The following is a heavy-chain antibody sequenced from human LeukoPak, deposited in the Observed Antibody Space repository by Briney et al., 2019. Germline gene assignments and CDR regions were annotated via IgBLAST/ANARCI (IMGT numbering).Heavy chain of an antibody. V-gene: IGHV1-18*01. J-gene: IGHJ4*02. CDR3: ARATLIFGVVTEPLGY. Sequence: ASVKVSCKASGYTFTSYGISWVRQAPGQGLEWMGWISAYNGNTNYAQKLQGRVTMTTDTSTSTAYMELRSLRSDDTAVYHCARATLIFGVVTEPLGYWGQGTLVTVSS. CDR2: ISAYNGNT. D-gene: IGHD3-3*01. CDR1: GYTFTSYG.